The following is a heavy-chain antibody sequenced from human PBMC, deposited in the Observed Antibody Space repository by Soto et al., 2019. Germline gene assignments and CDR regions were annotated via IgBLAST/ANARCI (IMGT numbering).Heavy chain of an antibody. V-gene: IGHV1-18*01. D-gene: IGHD3-22*01. CDR3: ARGDQPYGSSGYYAGYYFDY. J-gene: IGHJ4*02. CDR2: ISAYNGNT. CDR1: GYTFTSYG. Sequence: ASVKVSCKASGYTFTSYGISWVRQAPGQGLEWMGWISAYNGNTNYAQKLQGRVTMTTDTSTSTAYMELRSLRSDDTAVYYCARGDQPYGSSGYYAGYYFDYWGQGTLVAVSS.